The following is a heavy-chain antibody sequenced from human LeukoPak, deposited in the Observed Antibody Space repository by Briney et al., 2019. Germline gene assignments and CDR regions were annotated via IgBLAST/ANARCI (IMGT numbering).Heavy chain of an antibody. Sequence: PSETLSLTCTVSGGSISSYYWSWIRQPPGKGLEWIGYIYYSGSTNYNPSLKSRVTISVDTSKNQFSLKLSSVTAADTAVYYCAREGSLGAFDYWGQGTLVTVSS. CDR3: AREGSLGAFDY. J-gene: IGHJ4*02. CDR1: GGSISSYY. D-gene: IGHD1-26*01. CDR2: IYYSGST. V-gene: IGHV4-59*01.